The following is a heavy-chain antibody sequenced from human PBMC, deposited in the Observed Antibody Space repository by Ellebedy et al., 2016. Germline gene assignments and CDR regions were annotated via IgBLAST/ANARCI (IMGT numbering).Heavy chain of an antibody. J-gene: IGHJ6*02. D-gene: IGHD1-26*01. V-gene: IGHV4-34*01. CDR1: GGSFSGYY. Sequence: SETLSLTCAVYGGSFSGYYWSWIRQPPGKGLEWIGEINHSGSTNYNPSLKSRVTISVDTSKNQFSLKLSSVTAADTAVYYCARGGRYYYYYYGMDVWGQGTTVTVSS. CDR3: ARGGRYYYYYYGMDV. CDR2: INHSGST.